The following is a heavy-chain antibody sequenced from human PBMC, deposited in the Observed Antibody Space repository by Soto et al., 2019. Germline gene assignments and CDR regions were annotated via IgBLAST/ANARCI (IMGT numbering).Heavy chain of an antibody. Sequence: QVQLVESGGGVVQPGRSLRLSCSASGFTFSDFSMHWVRQAPGEGLEWVALISADGNNKDFADSVKGRFTISRDNSKNTLYRQMNSLRADDTAVYYCARKWYGELGEGWFDPWGQGALVTVSS. J-gene: IGHJ5*02. D-gene: IGHD3-10*01. V-gene: IGHV3-30-3*01. CDR1: GFTFSDFS. CDR3: ARKWYGELGEGWFDP. CDR2: ISADGNNK.